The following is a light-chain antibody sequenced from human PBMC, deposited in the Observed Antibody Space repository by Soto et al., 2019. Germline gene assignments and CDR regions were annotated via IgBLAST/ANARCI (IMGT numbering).Light chain of an antibody. Sequence: QSALTQPASVSWSPGQSITISRTGTSSDVGGYNYVSWYQQHPGKAPKLMIYEVSNRPSGVSNRFSGSKSGNTASLTISGLQAEDEADYYCSSYTSSSIDYVFGTGTKLTVL. V-gene: IGLV2-14*01. CDR1: SSDVGGYNY. J-gene: IGLJ1*01. CDR3: SSYTSSSIDYV. CDR2: EVS.